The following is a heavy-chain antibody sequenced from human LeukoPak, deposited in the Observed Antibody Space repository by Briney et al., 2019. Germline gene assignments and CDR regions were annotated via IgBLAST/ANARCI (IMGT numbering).Heavy chain of an antibody. CDR3: ARDTGDGYNY. CDR2: IIPILGIA. D-gene: IGHD5-24*01. CDR1: GGTFSSYA. V-gene: IGHV1-69*04. J-gene: IGHJ4*02. Sequence: GASEKVSCKASGGTFSSYAISWVRQAPGQGLAWMGRIIPILGIANYAQKFQGRVTITADKSTSTAYMELSSLRSEDTAVYYCARDTGDGYNYWGQGTLVTVSS.